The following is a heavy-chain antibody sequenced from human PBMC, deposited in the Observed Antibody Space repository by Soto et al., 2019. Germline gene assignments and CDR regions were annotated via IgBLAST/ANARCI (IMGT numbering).Heavy chain of an antibody. CDR1: GGTFSSYT. J-gene: IGHJ4*02. CDR2: IIPILGIA. V-gene: IGHV1-69*02. D-gene: IGHD6-13*01. CDR3: ATNPRCDSSSWCYDY. Sequence: QVQLVQSGAEVKKPGSSVKVSCKASGGTFSSYTISWVRQAPGQGLEWMGRIIPILGIANYAQKFQGRVTITADKSTSTAYMELSSLRSEDTAVYYCATNPRCDSSSWCYDYWGQGTLVTVSS.